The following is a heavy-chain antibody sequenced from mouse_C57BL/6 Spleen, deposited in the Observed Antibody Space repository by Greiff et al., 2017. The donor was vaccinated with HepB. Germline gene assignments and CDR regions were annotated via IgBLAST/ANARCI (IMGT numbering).Heavy chain of an antibody. Sequence: EVQLVESGGGLVKPGGSLKLSCAASGFTFSDYGMHWVRQAPEKGLEWVAYISSGSSTIYYADTVKGRFTISRDNAKNTLFLQMTSLRSEDTAMYYCASTYYDYGAMDYWGQGTSVTVSS. V-gene: IGHV5-17*01. CDR3: ASTYYDYGAMDY. CDR1: GFTFSDYG. CDR2: ISSGSSTI. J-gene: IGHJ4*01. D-gene: IGHD2-10*01.